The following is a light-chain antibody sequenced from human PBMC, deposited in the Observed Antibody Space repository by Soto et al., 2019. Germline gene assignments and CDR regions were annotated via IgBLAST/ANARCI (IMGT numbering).Light chain of an antibody. Sequence: QSVLTQSSSASASLGSSVKLTCTLSSGHSSFIIAWHQQQPGKAPRYLMKLEGSGSYNKGSGVPDRFSGSSSGADRYLTISHLQVEDEADYYCETCDSNTRVFGGGTQLTVL. CDR2: LEGSGSY. CDR3: ETCDSNTRV. J-gene: IGLJ3*02. CDR1: SGHSSFI. V-gene: IGLV4-60*02.